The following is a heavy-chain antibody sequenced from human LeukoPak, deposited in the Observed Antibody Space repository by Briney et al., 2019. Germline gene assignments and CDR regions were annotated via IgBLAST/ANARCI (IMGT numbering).Heavy chain of an antibody. CDR2: IIPILGIA. V-gene: IGHV1-69*04. Sequence: ASVKVSCKASVGTFSSYAISWVRQAPGQGLEWMGRIIPILGIANYAQKFQGRVTITADKSTSTAYMELSSLRSEDTAVYYCARAPPGASGWYERALDYWGQGNLVTVSS. CDR3: ARAPPGASGWYERALDY. CDR1: VGTFSSYA. J-gene: IGHJ4*02. D-gene: IGHD6-19*01.